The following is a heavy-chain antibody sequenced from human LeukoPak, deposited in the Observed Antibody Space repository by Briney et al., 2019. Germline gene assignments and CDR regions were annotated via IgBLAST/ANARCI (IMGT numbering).Heavy chain of an antibody. J-gene: IGHJ4*02. V-gene: IGHV3-21*01. D-gene: IGHD3-10*02. CDR1: GFTFNTYG. Sequence: GGSLRFSCEASGFTFNTYGMNWLRQAPGKAREWLSYIGPGPSHTYYADSVRGRFVISRDDAKSSLYLQMSSLRAEDTAVYYCARDYVTMAPDYGGLGTLVTVSS. CDR3: ARDYVTMAPDY. CDR2: IGPGPSHT.